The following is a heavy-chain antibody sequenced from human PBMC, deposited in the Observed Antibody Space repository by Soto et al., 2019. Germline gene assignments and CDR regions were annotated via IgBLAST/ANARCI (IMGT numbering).Heavy chain of an antibody. CDR3: ARDQGGGPFDY. CDR1: GGSISSGGYY. J-gene: IGHJ4*02. D-gene: IGHD2-15*01. V-gene: IGHV4-31*03. Sequence: PSETLSLTCTVSGGSISSGGYYGSWIRQHPGKGLEWIGYIYYSGSTYYNPSLKSRVTISVDTSKNQFSLKLSSVTAADTAVYYCARDQGGGPFDYWGQGTLVTVSS. CDR2: IYYSGST.